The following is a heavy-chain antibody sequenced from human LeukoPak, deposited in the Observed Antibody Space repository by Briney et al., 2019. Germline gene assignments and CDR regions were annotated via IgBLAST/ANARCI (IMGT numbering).Heavy chain of an antibody. J-gene: IGHJ4*02. V-gene: IGHV1-2*02. CDR2: INPNSGGT. CDR1: GYTFTGYS. Sequence: ASVKVSCKASGYTFTGYSMHWVRQAPGQGLEWMGWINPNSGGTKNAQKFQGRVTMTRDTSISTAYMELSRLRSDDTAVYYCARGGSGLYGFDYWGQGTPVTVSS. CDR3: ARGGSGLYGFDY. D-gene: IGHD6-19*01.